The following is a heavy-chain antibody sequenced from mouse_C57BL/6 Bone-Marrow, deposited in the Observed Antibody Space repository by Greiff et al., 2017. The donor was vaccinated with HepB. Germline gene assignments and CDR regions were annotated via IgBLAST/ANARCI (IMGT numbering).Heavy chain of an antibody. CDR2: IDPEDGDT. Sequence: EVQLQQSGAELVRPGASVKLSCTASGFNIKDYYMHWVKQRTEQGLEWIGRIDPEDGDTEYAPKFQGKATMTADTSSNTAYLQLSSLTSEDTAVYYCTYLYYYGSSFYYFDYWGQGTTLTVSS. D-gene: IGHD1-1*01. J-gene: IGHJ2*01. CDR1: GFNIKDYY. CDR3: TYLYYYGSSFYYFDY. V-gene: IGHV14-1*01.